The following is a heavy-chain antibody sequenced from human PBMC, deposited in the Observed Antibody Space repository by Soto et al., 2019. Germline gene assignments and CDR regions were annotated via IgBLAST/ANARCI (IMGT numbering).Heavy chain of an antibody. J-gene: IGHJ4*02. Sequence: SETLSLTCTVSGGSVSSGSYHWSWIRQPPGKGLEWIGYIYYSGSTNYNPSLKSRVTISVDTSKNQFSLKLSSVTAADTAVYYCARLRRDIIVVAALYLDHWGQGTLVTVSS. V-gene: IGHV4-61*01. CDR2: IYYSGST. CDR1: GGSVSSGSYH. CDR3: ARLRRDIIVVAALYLDH. D-gene: IGHD2-2*01.